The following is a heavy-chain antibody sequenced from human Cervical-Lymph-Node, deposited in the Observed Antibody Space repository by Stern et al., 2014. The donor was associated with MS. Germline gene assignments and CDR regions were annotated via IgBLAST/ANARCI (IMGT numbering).Heavy chain of an antibody. J-gene: IGHJ4*02. CDR3: ARGGPFDY. D-gene: IGHD1-26*01. CDR1: GYTFTSYA. CDR2: INTNTGNP. Sequence: VQLVESELKKPGASVKVSCKASGYTFTSYAMNWVRQAPGQGLEWMGWINTNTGNPTSAQGLTGRVVFSLDTYVSTAYLQINSLKAEDTAVYYCARGGPFDYWGQGTLVTVSS. V-gene: IGHV7-4-1*02.